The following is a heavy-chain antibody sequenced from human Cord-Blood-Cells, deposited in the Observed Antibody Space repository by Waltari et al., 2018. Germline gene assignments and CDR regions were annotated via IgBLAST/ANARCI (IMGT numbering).Heavy chain of an antibody. CDR3: ARELGAPTDAFDI. Sequence: QVQLVQSGAEVKKPGSSVKVSCKASGGTFSSYAISWVRQAPGQGLEWMGGIFPFFGTANDAQKCQGRVTITADESTGTAYMELSSLRSEDTAVYYCARELGAPTDAFDIWGQGTMVTVSS. V-gene: IGHV1-69*01. J-gene: IGHJ3*02. CDR1: GGTFSSYA. CDR2: IFPFFGTA. D-gene: IGHD7-27*01.